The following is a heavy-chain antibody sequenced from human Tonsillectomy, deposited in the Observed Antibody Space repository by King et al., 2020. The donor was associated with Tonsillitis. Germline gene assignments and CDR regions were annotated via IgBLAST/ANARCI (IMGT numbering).Heavy chain of an antibody. D-gene: IGHD6-19*01. V-gene: IGHV3-7*03. Sequence: VQLVESGGGLVQPGGSLTLSCVGSGFTFSNYWMTWVRQAPGKGPEWVANIKQDGSEKYYEGFVKGRFTISRDNAENSVFLHMNSLRAEDTAVYYRARDPGGGRSPNDYWGQGTLVTVSS. CDR3: ARDPGGGRSPNDY. CDR2: IKQDGSEK. J-gene: IGHJ4*02. CDR1: GFTFSNYW.